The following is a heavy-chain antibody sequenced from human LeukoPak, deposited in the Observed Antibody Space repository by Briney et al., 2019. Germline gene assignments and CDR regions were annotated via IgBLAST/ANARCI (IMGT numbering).Heavy chain of an antibody. V-gene: IGHV3-23*01. J-gene: IGHJ4*02. Sequence: PGRSLRLSCAASRFTFSSYAMSWVRQAPGKGLEWVSAISGSGGSTYYADSVKGRYTISRDNSKNTLYLQMNSLRAEDTAVYYCAKEDGGWYRRSPIDYWGQGTLVTVSS. CDR1: RFTFSSYA. D-gene: IGHD6-19*01. CDR2: ISGSGGST. CDR3: AKEDGGWYRRSPIDY.